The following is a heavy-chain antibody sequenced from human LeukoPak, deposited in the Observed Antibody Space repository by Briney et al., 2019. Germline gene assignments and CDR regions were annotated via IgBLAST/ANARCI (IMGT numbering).Heavy chain of an antibody. D-gene: IGHD2-15*01. V-gene: IGHV3-23*01. J-gene: IGHJ4*02. CDR1: GFSFSSYA. CDR3: AKDSHVLVIATTYFDY. CDR2: ISESGGYT. Sequence: GGSLRLSCATSGFSFSSYAMSWVRQAPGKGLEWVSAISESGGYTNYAGSVKGRFTVSRDNSKNTLYLQMNSLRVEDTAVYYCAKDSHVLVIATTYFDYWGQGTLVTVSS.